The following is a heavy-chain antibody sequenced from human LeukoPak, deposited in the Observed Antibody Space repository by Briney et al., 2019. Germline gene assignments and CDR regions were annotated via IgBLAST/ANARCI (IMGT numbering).Heavy chain of an antibody. CDR1: GYTFTSYD. V-gene: IGHV1-8*01. CDR3: ARARVLRFFEWFPGLDP. D-gene: IGHD3-3*01. Sequence: ASVKVSCKASGYTFTSYDINWVRQATGQGLEWMGWMNPNSGNTGYAQKFQGRVTMTRNTSISTAYMELSSLRSEDTAVYYCARARVLRFFEWFPGLDPWGQGTLVTVSS. CDR2: MNPNSGNT. J-gene: IGHJ5*02.